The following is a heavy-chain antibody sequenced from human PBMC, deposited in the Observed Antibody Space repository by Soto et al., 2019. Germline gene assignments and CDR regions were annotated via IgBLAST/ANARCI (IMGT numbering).Heavy chain of an antibody. CDR1: GYIVRTSW. V-gene: IGHV5-51*01. Sequence: GESLEISCNGSGYIVRTSWIGWVRPMPGKGLEWMGVIYPGDSDTKYSPSFEGQIIMSVDMSISTAYLQLNSLKASDTATYFCARSGGYAYDRPIPEHFFDYWGQGTLVTVSS. J-gene: IGHJ4*02. CDR2: IYPGDSDT. CDR3: ARSGGYAYDRPIPEHFFDY. D-gene: IGHD5-18*01.